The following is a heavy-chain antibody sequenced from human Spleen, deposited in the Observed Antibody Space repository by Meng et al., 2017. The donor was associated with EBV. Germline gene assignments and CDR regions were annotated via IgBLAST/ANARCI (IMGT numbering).Heavy chain of an antibody. Sequence: QVKLVQSGAEVKKTGASVKVSCKASGYTFTSYAMHWVRQAPGQRLEWMGWINAGNGNTKYSQKFQGRVTITRDTSASTAYMELSSLRSEDTAVYYCARDLSVYASGWYWGQGTLVTVSS. CDR3: ARDLSVYASGWY. J-gene: IGHJ4*02. CDR2: INAGNGNT. CDR1: GYTFTSYA. D-gene: IGHD6-19*01. V-gene: IGHV1-3*01.